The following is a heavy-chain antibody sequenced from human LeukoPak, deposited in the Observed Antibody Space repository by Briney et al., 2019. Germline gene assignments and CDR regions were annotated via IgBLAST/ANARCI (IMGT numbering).Heavy chain of an antibody. CDR1: GGSFSGYY. Sequence: SETLSLTCAVYGGSFSGYYWSWIRQPPGKGLEWIGEINHSGSTNYNPSLKSRVTISVDTSKNQFSLKLSSVTAADTAVYYCARHPRYYYGSGRAYYFDYWGQGTLVTVSS. V-gene: IGHV4-34*01. D-gene: IGHD3-10*01. CDR3: ARHPRYYYGSGRAYYFDY. J-gene: IGHJ4*02. CDR2: INHSGST.